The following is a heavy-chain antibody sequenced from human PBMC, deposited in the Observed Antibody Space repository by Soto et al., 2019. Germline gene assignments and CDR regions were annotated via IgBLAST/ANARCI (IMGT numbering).Heavy chain of an antibody. CDR1: GGSISSGTYY. V-gene: IGHV4-31*03. J-gene: IGHJ4*02. D-gene: IGHD4-17*01. Sequence: SETLYLNCTVSGGSISSGTYYWSWIRQAPVKGLKWIGYIYYPGSTLYNPSLKSRLSISLDVSKNQFSLNLSSVTAADTAVYYCARTSTVVSVDYWGRGTLVTVS. CDR3: ARTSTVVSVDY. CDR2: IYYPGST.